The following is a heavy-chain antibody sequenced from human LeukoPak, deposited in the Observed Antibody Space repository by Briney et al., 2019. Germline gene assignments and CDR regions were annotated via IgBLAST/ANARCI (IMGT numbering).Heavy chain of an antibody. CDR3: ARDPTWHSPSQVDP. CDR1: GYRFNNYQ. CDR2: LHSGGGT. J-gene: IGHJ5*02. D-gene: IGHD1-26*01. Sequence: GGSLTLSCVASGYRFNNYQMSWVRQTPAKGLEGVSVLHSGGGTFFVDSVPGKFAISRDNSNNTVYLQRIGLRADDTAVYYCARDPTWHSPSQVDPWGQGTLVTVSS. V-gene: IGHV3-66*01.